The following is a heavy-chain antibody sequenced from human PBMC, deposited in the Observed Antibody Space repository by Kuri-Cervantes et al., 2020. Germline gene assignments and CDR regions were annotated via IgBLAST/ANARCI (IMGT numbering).Heavy chain of an antibody. CDR2: IYTSGST. V-gene: IGHV4-61*02. Sequence: SETLSLTCTVSGGSISSGSYYWSWIRQPAGKGLEWIGRIYTSGSTNYNPSLKSRVTISVDTSKNQFSLKLSSVTAADTAVYYCARVLRGYSYGKYYFDYWGQGTLVTVSS. CDR3: ARVLRGYSYGKYYFDY. D-gene: IGHD5-18*01. J-gene: IGHJ4*02. CDR1: GGSISSGSYY.